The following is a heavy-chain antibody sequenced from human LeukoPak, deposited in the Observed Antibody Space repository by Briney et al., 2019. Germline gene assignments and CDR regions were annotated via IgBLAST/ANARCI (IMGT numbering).Heavy chain of an antibody. CDR1: GYSFNDYY. CDR2: INPNSCRT. V-gene: IGHV1-2*02. Sequence: GASVKVSCKTSGYSFNDYYLHWVRQAPGQGLEWMGWINPNSCRTHYAPKFQGRVTLTTDTSITTAYMELSRLISGDTALYYCARDSSDILTGYYHFWGQGTLVTVSS. J-gene: IGHJ4*02. CDR3: ARDSSDILTGYYHF. D-gene: IGHD3-9*01.